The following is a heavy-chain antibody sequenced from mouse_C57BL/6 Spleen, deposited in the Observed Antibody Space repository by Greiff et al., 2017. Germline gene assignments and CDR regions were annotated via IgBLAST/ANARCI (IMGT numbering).Heavy chain of an antibody. CDR2: ISSGSSTI. Sequence: EVQLVESGGGLVKPGGSLKLSCAASGFTFSDYGMHWVRQAPEKGLEWVAYISSGSSTIYYADTVKGRFTISRDNAKNTLFLQMTSLRSEDTAMYYCARLGSNSWYFDVWGTGTTVTVSS. D-gene: IGHD2-5*01. J-gene: IGHJ1*03. CDR3: ARLGSNSWYFDV. V-gene: IGHV5-17*01. CDR1: GFTFSDYG.